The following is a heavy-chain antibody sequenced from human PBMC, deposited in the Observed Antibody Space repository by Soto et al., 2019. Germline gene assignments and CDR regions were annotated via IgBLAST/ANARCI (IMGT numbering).Heavy chain of an antibody. CDR3: ARWTYLYDSSNIRYGGFDT. D-gene: IGHD3-22*01. V-gene: IGHV4-31*03. CDR1: GVSLNSGDYF. CDR2: ISYSGRT. J-gene: IGHJ3*02. Sequence: QVQLQESGPGLVKPSQTLSLTCTVSGVSLNSGDYFWSRVRQLPGKGLEWIGYISYSGRTFYSPIMNSRTSISADTSQNHFSLTMTSVIAADTAVYFCARWTYLYDSSNIRYGGFDTWGQGTKVTVSS.